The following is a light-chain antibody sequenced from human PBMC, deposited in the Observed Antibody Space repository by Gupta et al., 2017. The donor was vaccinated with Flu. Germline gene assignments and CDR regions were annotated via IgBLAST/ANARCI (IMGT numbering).Light chain of an antibody. CDR3: HHRPSKA. CDR2: GAS. CDR1: QSISSY. J-gene: IGKJ4*01. Sequence: QSPFSLSACVRDSVTITCRVSQSISSYLNRHQQAPGKVPKVVTYGASSLKSGVRCRFSGSGSGTDFILTIRRLQAADFVKYHSHHRPSKAFGRGTKVEIK. V-gene: IGKV1-39*01.